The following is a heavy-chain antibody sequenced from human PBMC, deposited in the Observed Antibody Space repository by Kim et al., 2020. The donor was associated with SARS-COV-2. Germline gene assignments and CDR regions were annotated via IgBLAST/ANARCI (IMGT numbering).Heavy chain of an antibody. D-gene: IGHD1-1*01. CDR3: ASVFTGYGGYKVDY. CDR2: VNSDGSST. J-gene: IGHJ4*01. CDR1: GFTFSSYW. V-gene: IGHV3-74*01. Sequence: GGSLRLSCVASGFTFSSYWMHWVRQAPGKGLMWVSHVNSDGSSTSYADSVKGRFTISRDNARNTLYLQMNSLRAEDTAVYYCASVFTGYGGYKVDYSV.